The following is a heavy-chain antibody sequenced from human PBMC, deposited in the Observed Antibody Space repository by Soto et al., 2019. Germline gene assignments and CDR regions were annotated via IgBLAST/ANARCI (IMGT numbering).Heavy chain of an antibody. V-gene: IGHV4-34*01. Sequence: QVHLQQWGAGLLKPSETLSLTCAVYGGSFSDTYWNWFRQPPGKGLEWIGEINHNTNTIYNPSLTSRVTSSVDTSKNHFSLKLTSVPAADTAVYYCARGVSLFRGSVDPWGQGTLVTVSS. CDR3: ARGVSLFRGSVDP. D-gene: IGHD6-19*01. CDR2: INHNTNT. J-gene: IGHJ5*02. CDR1: GGSFSDTY.